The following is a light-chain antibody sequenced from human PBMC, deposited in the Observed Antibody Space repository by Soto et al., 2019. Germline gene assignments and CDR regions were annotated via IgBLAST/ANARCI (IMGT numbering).Light chain of an antibody. CDR2: DVS. CDR3: SSYTSSSTQV. V-gene: IGLV2-14*01. CDR1: SSDVGGYNY. J-gene: IGLJ1*01. Sequence: QSALTQPASVSGSPVQSIPISCTGTSSDVGGYNYVSWYQQHPGKAPKLMIYDVSNRPSGVSNRFSGSKSGNTASLTISGLQAEDEADYYCSSYTSSSTQVFGTGTKVTVL.